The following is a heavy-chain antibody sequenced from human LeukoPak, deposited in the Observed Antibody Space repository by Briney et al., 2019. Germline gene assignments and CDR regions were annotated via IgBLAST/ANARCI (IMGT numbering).Heavy chain of an antibody. D-gene: IGHD5/OR15-5a*01. CDR3: ARDVFDGSITHHKFDP. J-gene: IGHJ5*02. CDR2: INPNTGGT. Sequence: ASVKVSCKASGYTFTYYYMHWVRQAPGQGLEWMGWINPNTGGTNYAQKFQDRVTMTRDTSISTAYMELSSLTSDDTAVFYCARDVFDGSITHHKFDPWGQGTLVTVSS. CDR1: GYTFTYYY. V-gene: IGHV1-2*02.